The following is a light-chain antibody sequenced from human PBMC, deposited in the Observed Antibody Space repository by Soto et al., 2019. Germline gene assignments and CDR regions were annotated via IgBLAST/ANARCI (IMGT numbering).Light chain of an antibody. V-gene: IGKV3-20*01. J-gene: IGKJ4*01. Sequence: EIVLTQSPDTLSWSPGDRATLSCRASQSVSSALLAWYQQKPGQAPRLLIYRASTRATGIPDRFTGSGSGTDFTLTISRLEPEDFAVYYCQQYESSPLTFGGGTKVEIK. CDR3: QQYESSPLT. CDR1: QSVSSAL. CDR2: RAS.